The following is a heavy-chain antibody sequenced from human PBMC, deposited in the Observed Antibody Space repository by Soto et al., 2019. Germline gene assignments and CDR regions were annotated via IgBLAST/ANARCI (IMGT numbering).Heavy chain of an antibody. D-gene: IGHD6-13*01. CDR2: ISKAGDNE. CDR3: ARDPLAGKAAAGLSEYFQH. J-gene: IGHJ1*01. V-gene: IGHV3-30*17. CDR1: GFTFSNYA. Sequence: QVQLVQSGGGVVPPGRSLRLSCAASGFTFSNYAMHWVRQTPGKGLEWVATISKAGDNEYSDSVKGRFTVSRDNSGSTLYLQLNRLTSEDSAVYFCARDPLAGKAAAGLSEYFQHWGQGTLVTVSS.